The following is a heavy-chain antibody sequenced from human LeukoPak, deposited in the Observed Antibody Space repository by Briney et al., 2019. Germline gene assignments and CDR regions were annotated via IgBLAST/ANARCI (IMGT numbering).Heavy chain of an antibody. V-gene: IGHV4-39*01. CDR2: IYYSGST. D-gene: IGHD3-22*01. CDR1: GGSIYNRTYF. CDR3: ASQFYDSSGYDHFDY. Sequence: SETLSLTCNVSGGSIYNRTYFWGWVRQPPGKGLEWIGTIYYSGSTYYNPSLKSRVSISVDMSKNQFSLMLTSMTATDTAIYYCASQFYDSSGYDHFDYWSQGTLVTVSS. J-gene: IGHJ4*02.